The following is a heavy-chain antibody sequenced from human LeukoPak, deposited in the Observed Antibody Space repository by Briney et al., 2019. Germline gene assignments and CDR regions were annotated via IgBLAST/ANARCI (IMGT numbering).Heavy chain of an antibody. V-gene: IGHV4-34*01. CDR1: GGSFSGYY. Sequence: SETLSLTCAVYGGSFSGYYWSWIRQPPGKVLEWIGYIYHSGSTYYNPSLKSRVTISVDRSKNQFSLKLSSVAAADTAVYYCARGYYDFWSGYWASIDYWGQGTLVTVSS. D-gene: IGHD3-3*01. J-gene: IGHJ4*02. CDR3: ARGYYDFWSGYWASIDY. CDR2: IYHSGST.